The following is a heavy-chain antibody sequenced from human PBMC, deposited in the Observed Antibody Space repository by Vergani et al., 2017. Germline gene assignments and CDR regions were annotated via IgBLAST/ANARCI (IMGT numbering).Heavy chain of an antibody. V-gene: IGHV3-9*01. J-gene: IGHJ4*02. CDR2: IGWNGSGR. CDR3: ARRDSSSPALDY. D-gene: IGHD6-6*01. CDR1: GFTFNNYA. Sequence: EVQLVESGGGLVQPGSSLRLSCAASGFTFNNYAMHWVRQIPGKGMEWVSGIGWNGSGRTFADSVRGRFTISRENAKNSLYLQMNGLRAGDTAVYYCARRDSSSPALDYWGQGTLVTVSS.